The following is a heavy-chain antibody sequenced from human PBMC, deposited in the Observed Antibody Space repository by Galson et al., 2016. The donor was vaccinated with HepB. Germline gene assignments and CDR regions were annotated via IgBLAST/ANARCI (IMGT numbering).Heavy chain of an antibody. CDR2: ISASGGYI. Sequence: SLRLSCAASDFTFSSYAMSWVRQAPGKGLEWVSFISASGGYIRYADSVKGRFTISRDTAKNTLFLQMNSLRPEDTAVYFCAKDTACTSTSCPGFFDYWGQGTLVTVSS. J-gene: IGHJ4*02. D-gene: IGHD2-2*01. V-gene: IGHV3-23*01. CDR3: AKDTACTSTSCPGFFDY. CDR1: DFTFSSYA.